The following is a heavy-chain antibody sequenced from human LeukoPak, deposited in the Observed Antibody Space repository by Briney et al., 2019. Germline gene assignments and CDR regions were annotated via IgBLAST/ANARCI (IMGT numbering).Heavy chain of an antibody. CDR1: GGSISSGGHY. CDR3: ASRSSSWPYFDY. D-gene: IGHD6-13*01. Sequence: PSETLSLTCTVSGGSISSGGHYWSWIRQHPGKGLEWIGYIYYSGSTYYNPSLKSRVTISVDTSKNQFSLKLSSVTAADTAVYYCASRSSSWPYFDYWGQGTLVTVSS. CDR2: IYYSGST. V-gene: IGHV4-31*03. J-gene: IGHJ4*02.